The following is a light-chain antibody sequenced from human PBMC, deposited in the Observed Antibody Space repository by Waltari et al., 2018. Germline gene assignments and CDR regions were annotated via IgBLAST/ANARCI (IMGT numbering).Light chain of an antibody. CDR3: QQGYMTPRT. Sequence: DIQMTQSPSSLSASVGDRVTITCRASQSVRNFLNWYQQEPGKAPKLLIYATSTLQTVVPSRVSGSGSGTDFTLSISSLQPEDFAIYFCQQGYMTPRTFGQGTKVEIK. CDR2: ATS. CDR1: QSVRNF. J-gene: IGKJ1*01. V-gene: IGKV1-39*01.